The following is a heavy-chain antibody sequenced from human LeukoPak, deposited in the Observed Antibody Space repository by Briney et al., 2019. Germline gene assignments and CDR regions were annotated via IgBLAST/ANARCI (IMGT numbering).Heavy chain of an antibody. J-gene: IGHJ4*02. V-gene: IGHV3-48*02. Sequence: GGSLRLSCAASGFTFSSYNMNWVRQAPGKGLEWVSYISSSSSTIYYADSVKGRFTISRDNAKNSLYLQMNSLRDEDTAVYYCARGWLQLGGFFDYWGQGTLVTVSS. D-gene: IGHD5-12*01. CDR3: ARGWLQLGGFFDY. CDR1: GFTFSSYN. CDR2: ISSSSSTI.